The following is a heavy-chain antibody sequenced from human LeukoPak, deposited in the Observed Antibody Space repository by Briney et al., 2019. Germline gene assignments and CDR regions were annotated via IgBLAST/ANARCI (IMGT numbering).Heavy chain of an antibody. CDR1: GYRFTSYW. CDR3: AIGGDSTTSCYRCFDY. J-gene: IGHJ4*02. V-gene: IGHV5-51*01. Sequence: SGESLKISCKGSGYRFTSYWIGWVRQMPGKGLEWMGLIYPDDSDTRYSPSFQGRVTISADKSISTAYLQWSSLKASDTAMYYCAIGGDSTTSCYRCFDYWGQGTLVTVSS. CDR2: IYPDDSDT. D-gene: IGHD2-2*02.